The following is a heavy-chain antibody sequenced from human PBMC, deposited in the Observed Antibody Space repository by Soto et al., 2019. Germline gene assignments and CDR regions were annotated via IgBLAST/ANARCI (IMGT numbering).Heavy chain of an antibody. J-gene: IGHJ3*02. D-gene: IGHD3-9*01. CDR2: INPNSCAT. CDR3: ARDSYYDILTGYSRNAFDI. CDR1: GYTFIGYY. Sequence: ASVKVSCKASGYTFIGYYMHWVRQAPGQGLEWLGWINPNSCATIYAQKFQGRVTMTRDTSINTAYMELSRLRSDDTAVYYCARDSYYDILTGYSRNAFDIWGQGTMVTVSS. V-gene: IGHV1-2*02.